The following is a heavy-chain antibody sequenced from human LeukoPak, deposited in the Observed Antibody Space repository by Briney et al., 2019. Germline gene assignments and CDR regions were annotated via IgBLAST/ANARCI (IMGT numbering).Heavy chain of an antibody. J-gene: IGHJ4*02. Sequence: PGGSLRLSCAASGFTFSSYGMHWVRQAPGKGLEWVAFIRYDGSNKYYADSVKGRFTISRDNAKNSLYLQMNSLRAEDTALYYCAKGGVVVTAIVDYWGQGTLVTVSS. V-gene: IGHV3-30*02. CDR3: AKGGVVVTAIVDY. CDR2: IRYDGSNK. D-gene: IGHD2-21*02. CDR1: GFTFSSYG.